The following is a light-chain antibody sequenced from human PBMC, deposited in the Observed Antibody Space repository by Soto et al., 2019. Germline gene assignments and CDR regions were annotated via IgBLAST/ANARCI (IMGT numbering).Light chain of an antibody. CDR3: QQRSNWPPIT. V-gene: IGKV3-11*01. Sequence: EIVLTQSPGTLSLSPGERAPLSCRASQSLSSSSLAWYQQKRGQAPRLLIYDASNRATGIPARFSGSGSGTDFTLTISSLEPEDFAVYYCQQRSNWPPITFGQGTRLEIK. CDR2: DAS. CDR1: QSLSSSS. J-gene: IGKJ5*01.